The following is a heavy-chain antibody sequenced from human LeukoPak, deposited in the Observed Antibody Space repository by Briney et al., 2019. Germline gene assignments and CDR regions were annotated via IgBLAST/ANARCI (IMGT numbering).Heavy chain of an antibody. V-gene: IGHV1-2*06. CDR2: INVKSGAT. CDR3: ARVGRESSTGWLDY. Sequence: ASVKVSCKASRYTFIDYYFNWVRQAPGQGPEWVGRINVKSGATDYAQKFQGRVTVTRDTSISTAYMELSSLRSDDTAVYYCARVGRESSTGWLDYWGQGTLVTVSS. D-gene: IGHD6-19*01. CDR1: RYTFIDYY. J-gene: IGHJ4*02.